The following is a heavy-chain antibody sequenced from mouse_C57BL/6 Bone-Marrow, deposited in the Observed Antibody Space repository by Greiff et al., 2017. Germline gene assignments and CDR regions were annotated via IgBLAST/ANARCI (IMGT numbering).Heavy chain of an antibody. J-gene: IGHJ1*03. D-gene: IGHD1-1*01. CDR3: ARWYYGSGWYFDV. CDR2: IYPRSGNT. CDR1: GYTFTSYG. Sequence: VQLQESGAELARPGASVKLSCKASGYTFTSYGISWVKQRTGQGLEWIGEIYPRSGNTYYNEKFKGKATLTADKSSSTAYMELRSLTSEDSAVYFCARWYYGSGWYFDVWGTGTTVTVSS. V-gene: IGHV1-81*01.